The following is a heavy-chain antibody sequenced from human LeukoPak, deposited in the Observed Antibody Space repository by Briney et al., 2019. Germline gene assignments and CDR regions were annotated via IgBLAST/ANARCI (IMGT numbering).Heavy chain of an antibody. V-gene: IGHV4-59*01. D-gene: IGHD2-2*01. J-gene: IGHJ4*02. CDR1: GGSISSYY. CDR3: ARGRYCSSTSCYDY. Sequence: PSETLSLTCTGSGGSISSYYWSWIRQPPGKGLETIRYIYYSGSTNYNPSLKCRVTISVDTSKNLFSLKLSSVYAADTAVYYCARGRYCSSTSCYDYWGQGTLVTVSS. CDR2: IYYSGST.